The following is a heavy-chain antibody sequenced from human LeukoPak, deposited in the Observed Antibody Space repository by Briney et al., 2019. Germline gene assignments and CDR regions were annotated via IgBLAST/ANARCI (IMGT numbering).Heavy chain of an antibody. D-gene: IGHD4-17*01. CDR2: ISYDGSNK. J-gene: IGHJ4*02. CDR1: GFTFSSYG. CDR3: AKTGYGDHVHQPDY. V-gene: IGHV3-30*18. Sequence: GGSLRLSCAASGFTFSSYGMHWVRQAPGKGLEWVAVISYDGSNKYYADSVKGRFTISRDNSKNTLYLQMNSLRAEDTAVYYCAKTGYGDHVHQPDYWGQGTLVTVSS.